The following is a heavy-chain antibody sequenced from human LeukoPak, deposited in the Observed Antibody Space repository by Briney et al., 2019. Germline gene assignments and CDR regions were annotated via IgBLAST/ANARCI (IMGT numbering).Heavy chain of an antibody. CDR3: ARRFRRSSGYYHYFDY. CDR2: INPNSGGT. D-gene: IGHD3-22*01. CDR1: GYTFTGYY. Sequence: GASVTVSFKSCGYTFTGYYMHWVRQPPGQGLEWMGWINPNSGGTNYARKFQGRVTRIRDTSISTAYMELRRLRCDDTAVYYCARRFRRSSGYYHYFDYWGQGTLVTVSS. V-gene: IGHV1-2*02. J-gene: IGHJ4*02.